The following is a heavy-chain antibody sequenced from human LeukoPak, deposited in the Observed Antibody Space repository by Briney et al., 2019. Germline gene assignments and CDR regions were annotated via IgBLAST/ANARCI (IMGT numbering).Heavy chain of an antibody. V-gene: IGHV1-8*01. CDR1: GYTFTSYD. Sequence: ASVKVSCKASGYTFTSYDIYCVRQATGQGLEWMGWMNPNSGNTGYAQKFQGRVTMTRNTSISTAYMELSSLRSEDTAVYYCARDPGYYDEGLFDYWGQGTLVTVSS. D-gene: IGHD3-3*01. J-gene: IGHJ4*02. CDR3: ARDPGYYDEGLFDY. CDR2: MNPNSGNT.